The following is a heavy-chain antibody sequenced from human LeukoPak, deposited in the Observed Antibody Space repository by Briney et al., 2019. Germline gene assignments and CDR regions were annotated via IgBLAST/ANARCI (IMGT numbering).Heavy chain of an antibody. CDR2: IKPAKTHGATA. V-gene: IGHV3-15*01. J-gene: IGHJ4*02. Sequence: GGSLRLSCAASGFTFSDAWMTWVRQAPGKGLEWVGRIKPAKTHGATADYGAPVKGKFTIARDDSTDRLFLQMNSLETEDTAVYYCAREKQQLSNYFDYWGQGTLVTVSS. D-gene: IGHD6-13*01. CDR3: AREKQQLSNYFDY. CDR1: GFTFSDAW.